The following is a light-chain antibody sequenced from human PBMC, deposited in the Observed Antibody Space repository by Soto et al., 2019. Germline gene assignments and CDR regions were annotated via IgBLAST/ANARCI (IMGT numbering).Light chain of an antibody. CDR1: QSISSW. CDR3: QQYNSYPVG. V-gene: IGKV1-5*01. J-gene: IGKJ1*01. Sequence: DIPMTPSLSTLSASVGDRVTITCLASQSISSWLAWYQQKPGKAPKLLIYDASSLESGVPSRFSGSGSGTEFTLTISSLQPDDFATYYCQQYNSYPVGFGQGTKVDIK. CDR2: DAS.